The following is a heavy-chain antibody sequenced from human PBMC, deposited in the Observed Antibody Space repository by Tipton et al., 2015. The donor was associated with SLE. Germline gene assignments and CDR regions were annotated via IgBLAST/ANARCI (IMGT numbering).Heavy chain of an antibody. CDR2: IGTAGDT. D-gene: IGHD3-3*01. J-gene: IGHJ3*02. V-gene: IGHV3-13*01. Sequence: SLRLSCAASGFTFSSYDMHWVRQATGKGLEWVSAIGTAGDTYYPGSVKGRFTISRENAKNSLYLQMNSLRAEDTAVYYCARHITISGVVFMGAFDNWGQGTMVTVSS. CDR3: ARHITISGVVFMGAFDN. CDR1: GFTFSSYD.